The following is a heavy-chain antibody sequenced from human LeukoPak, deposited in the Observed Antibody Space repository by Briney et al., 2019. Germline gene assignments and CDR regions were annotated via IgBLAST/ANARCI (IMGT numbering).Heavy chain of an antibody. CDR1: GGSFSGYY. J-gene: IGHJ5*02. CDR2: INHSGST. V-gene: IGHV4-34*01. D-gene: IGHD2-2*02. CDR3: ARALTSIVVVPAAILQYNWFDP. Sequence: SETLSPTCAVYGGSFSGYYWSWIRQPPGKGLEWIGEINHSGSTNYNPSLKSRVTISVDTSKNQFSLKLSSVTAADTAVYYCARALTSIVVVPAAILQYNWFDPWGQGTLVTVSS.